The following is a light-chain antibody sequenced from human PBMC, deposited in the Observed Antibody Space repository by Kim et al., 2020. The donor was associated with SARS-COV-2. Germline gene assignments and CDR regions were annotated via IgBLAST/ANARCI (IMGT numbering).Light chain of an antibody. CDR1: NHGGKP. CDR2: YDS. Sequence: PGKTARIAWGGGNHGGKPVHWYQQKPGQAPTLVIYYDSDRPSGIPERFSGSNSGNTATLTISRVEAGDEADYYCQVYDSSSDHVVFGGGTQLTVL. CDR3: QVYDSSSDHVV. J-gene: IGLJ2*01. V-gene: IGLV3-21*01.